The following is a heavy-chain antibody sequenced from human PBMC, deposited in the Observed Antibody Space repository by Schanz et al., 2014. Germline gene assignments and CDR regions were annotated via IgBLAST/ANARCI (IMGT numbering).Heavy chain of an antibody. CDR1: GGSISSEY. CDR2: IYNSGKT. D-gene: IGHD3-10*01. V-gene: IGHV4-4*07. J-gene: IGHJ3*01. CDR3: ARVVLGGDAFDL. Sequence: QVQLQESGPALVKPSETLSLTCTVSGGSISSEYWSWIRQPAGKGLEWIGRIYNSGKTNYNPSLESRVSMSVDTSKKQLSLKLRSVSAADTAVYYCARVVLGGDAFDLWGPGTMVTVSP.